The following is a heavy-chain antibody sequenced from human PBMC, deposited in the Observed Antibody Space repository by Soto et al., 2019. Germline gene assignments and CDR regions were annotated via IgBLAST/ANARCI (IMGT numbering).Heavy chain of an antibody. V-gene: IGHV3-30*18. D-gene: IGHD1-26*01. CDR2: ISYDGSNK. CDR1: GFTFSSYG. CDR3: AKDIVGATVGLGYYYYGMDV. J-gene: IGHJ6*02. Sequence: GSLRLSCAASGFTFSSYGMHWVRQAPGKGLEWVAVISYDGSNKYYADSVKGRFTISRDNSKNTLYRQMNSLRAEDTAVYYCAKDIVGATVGLGYYYYGMDVWGQGTTVTVSS.